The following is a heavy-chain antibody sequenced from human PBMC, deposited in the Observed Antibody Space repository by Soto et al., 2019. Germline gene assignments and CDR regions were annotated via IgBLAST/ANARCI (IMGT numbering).Heavy chain of an antibody. CDR1: GYSFTSYW. CDR2: IDPSDSYT. CDR3: ARLGGYSNTPGDKYYYHGMDV. J-gene: IGHJ6*02. D-gene: IGHD4-4*01. Sequence: GESLKISCKGSGYSFTSYWISWVRQMPGKGLEWMGRIDPSDSYTNYSPYFQGHVTISADKSISTAYLQWSSLKASDTAMYYCARLGGYSNTPGDKYYYHGMDVWGQGTTV. V-gene: IGHV5-10-1*01.